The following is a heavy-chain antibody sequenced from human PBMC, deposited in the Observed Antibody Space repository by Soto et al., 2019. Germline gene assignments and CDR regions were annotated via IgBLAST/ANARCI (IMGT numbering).Heavy chain of an antibody. CDR2: INHSGST. CDR1: GGSFSGYY. CDR3: ARTPKYYYDSSGYRRTWYFDY. V-gene: IGHV4-34*01. Sequence: LSETLSLTCAVYGGSFSGYYWSWIRQPPGKGLEWIGEINHSGSTNYNPSLKSRVTISVDTSKNQFSLKLSSVTAADTAVYYCARTPKYYYDSSGYRRTWYFDYWGQGTLVTVSS. J-gene: IGHJ4*02. D-gene: IGHD3-22*01.